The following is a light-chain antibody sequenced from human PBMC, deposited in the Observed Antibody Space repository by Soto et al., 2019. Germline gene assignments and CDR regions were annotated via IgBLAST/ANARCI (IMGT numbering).Light chain of an antibody. V-gene: IGKV1-39*01. J-gene: IGKJ1*01. Sequence: DIQMTQSPSSLSASVGDRVTITCRASQSISSYLNWYHQKPGKAPKLLIYAASSLQSGVPSRFSGSGSGTDFTLTISSLQPEDFANYYCQQSYSTPFVTFGQGTKV. CDR3: QQSYSTPFVT. CDR2: AAS. CDR1: QSISSY.